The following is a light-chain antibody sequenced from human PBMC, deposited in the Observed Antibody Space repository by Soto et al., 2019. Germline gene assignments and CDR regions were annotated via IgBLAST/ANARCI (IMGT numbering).Light chain of an antibody. CDR2: DAS. CDR3: QQRSNWPPIT. J-gene: IGKJ5*01. V-gene: IGKV3-11*01. Sequence: IVFTQSPATRSLSPGERGTGSCRASQGVSRKLAWYQQKPGQAPRLLIYDASNRATGIPARFSGSGSGTDFTLTISSLEPEDFAVYYCQQRSNWPPITFGQGTRLEI. CDR1: QGVSRK.